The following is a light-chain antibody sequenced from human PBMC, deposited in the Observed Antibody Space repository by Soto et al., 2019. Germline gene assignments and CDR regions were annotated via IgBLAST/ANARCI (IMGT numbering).Light chain of an antibody. CDR2: GAS. V-gene: IGKV3-15*01. CDR1: QSVNGGH. J-gene: IGKJ5*01. CDR3: QQYNKWPIT. Sequence: EIVMTQSPATLSVSPGERATLSCRASQSVNGGHLAWFQQKPGQAPRLLIYGASTRAAGIPARFSGSGSGTEFTLTISSLQSEDFAVYFCQQYNKWPITFGQGTRLAI.